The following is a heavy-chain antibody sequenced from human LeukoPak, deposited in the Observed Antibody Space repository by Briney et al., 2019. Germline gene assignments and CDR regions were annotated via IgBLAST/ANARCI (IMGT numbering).Heavy chain of an antibody. J-gene: IGHJ6*03. CDR1: GGSISSSSYY. D-gene: IGHD3-10*01. CDR3: SRCYYGSGSLYYYYYYMVV. CDR2: IYYSGST. Sequence: SETLSLTCTVSGGSISSSSYYWGWIRQPPGKGLEWIGSIYYSGSTYYNPSLKSRVTISVDTSKNQFSLKLSSVTAADTAVYYCSRCYYGSGSLYYYYYYMVVWGKGTTVAVSS. V-gene: IGHV4-39*07.